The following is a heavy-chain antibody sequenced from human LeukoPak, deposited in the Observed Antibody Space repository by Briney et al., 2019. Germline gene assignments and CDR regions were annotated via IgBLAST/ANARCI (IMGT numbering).Heavy chain of an antibody. J-gene: IGHJ6*03. CDR1: GFTFSSYW. CDR3: ARGYCTNGVCYILSYYMDV. D-gene: IGHD2-8*01. V-gene: IGHV3-7*01. Sequence: PGGSLRLSCAASGFTFSSYWMSWVRQAPGKGLEWVANIKQDGSEKYYVDSVKGRFTISRDNAKNSLYLQMNSLRAEDTAVYYCARGYCTNGVCYILSYYMDVWGKGTTVTVFS. CDR2: IKQDGSEK.